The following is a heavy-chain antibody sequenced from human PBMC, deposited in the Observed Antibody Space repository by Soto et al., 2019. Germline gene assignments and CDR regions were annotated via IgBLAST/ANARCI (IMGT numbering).Heavy chain of an antibody. J-gene: IGHJ4*02. V-gene: IGHV4-4*02. D-gene: IGHD3-22*01. CDR2: IYRSGST. CDR1: GGSLSSSNW. CDR3: ARARDSSGYCDY. Sequence: QVQLQESGPGLVKPSETLSLTCAVSGGSLSSSNWWSWVRQPPGKGLEWIGEIYRSGSTNYKPSLKSRVTILVDKSKNQFSLKLSSVTAADTAVYYCARARDSSGYCDYWGQGTLVTVSS.